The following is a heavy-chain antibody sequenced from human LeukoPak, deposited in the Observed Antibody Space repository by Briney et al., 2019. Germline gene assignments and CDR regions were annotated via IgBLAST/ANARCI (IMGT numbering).Heavy chain of an antibody. D-gene: IGHD6-13*01. V-gene: IGHV3-23*01. CDR2: ISGSGGST. Sequence: GGSLRLSCAASGLTFSSYAMSWVRQAPGKGLEWVSGISGSGGSTHYADSVKGRFTISKDNSKNTVYLQMSSLRVDDTAVYYCAKAASSSWPSYYYGMDVWGQGTTVTVSS. CDR3: AKAASSSWPSYYYGMDV. CDR1: GLTFSSYA. J-gene: IGHJ6*02.